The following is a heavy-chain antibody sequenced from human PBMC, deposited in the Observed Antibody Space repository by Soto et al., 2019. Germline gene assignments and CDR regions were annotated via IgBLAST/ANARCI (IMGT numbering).Heavy chain of an antibody. CDR2: IYYSGST. J-gene: IGHJ5*02. D-gene: IGHD1-26*01. V-gene: IGHV4-30-4*01. CDR3: ARETVGYSGSPTGFDP. CDR1: GGSISSGDYY. Sequence: SETLSLTCTVSGGSISSGDYYWSWIRQPPGKGLEWIGYIYYSGSTYYNPSLKSRVTISVDTSKNQFSLKLSSVTAADTAVYYCARETVGYSGSPTGFDPWGQGTLVTVSS.